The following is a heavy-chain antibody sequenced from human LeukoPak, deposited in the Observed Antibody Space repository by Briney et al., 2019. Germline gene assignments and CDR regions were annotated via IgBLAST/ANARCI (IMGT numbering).Heavy chain of an antibody. CDR1: GGSFSGYY. CDR2: INHSGST. Sequence: PSETLSLTCAVYGGSFSGYYWSWIRQPPGKGLEWIGEINHSGSTNYNPSLKSRVTISVDTSKNQFSLKLSSVTAADTAVYYCARPCSSSMYYFDYWGQGTLVTVSS. D-gene: IGHD6-6*01. CDR3: ARPCSSSMYYFDY. J-gene: IGHJ4*02. V-gene: IGHV4-34*01.